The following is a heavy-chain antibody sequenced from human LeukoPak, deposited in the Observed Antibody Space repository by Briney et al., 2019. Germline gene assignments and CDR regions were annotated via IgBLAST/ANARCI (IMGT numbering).Heavy chain of an antibody. D-gene: IGHD4-17*01. J-gene: IGHJ4*02. Sequence: GGSLRLSCAASGFTFSSYAMSCVRQAPGKGLEWVSGISASGDSTYYADSVKGRFTISRDNSRNTLYLQMNSLRAEDAAVYYCARSPYGDYYLDFDYWGQGTLVTVSS. V-gene: IGHV3-23*01. CDR2: ISASGDST. CDR1: GFTFSSYA. CDR3: ARSPYGDYYLDFDY.